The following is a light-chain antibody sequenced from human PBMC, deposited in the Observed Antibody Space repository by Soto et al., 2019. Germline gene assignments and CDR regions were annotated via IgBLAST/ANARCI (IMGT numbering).Light chain of an antibody. Sequence: QSVLTQPPSVSGAPGQRVTISCIGSSSNIGSGYDVHWYQQLPRTAPKLLISGDSNRPSGVPDRFSGSKSGTSASLAITGLQTEDEADYYCQSYDSSLSGVIFGGGTKLTVL. J-gene: IGLJ2*01. CDR1: SSNIGSGYD. V-gene: IGLV1-40*01. CDR2: GDS. CDR3: QSYDSSLSGVI.